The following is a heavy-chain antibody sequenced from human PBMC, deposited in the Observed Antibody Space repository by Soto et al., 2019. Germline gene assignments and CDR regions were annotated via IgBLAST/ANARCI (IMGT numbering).Heavy chain of an antibody. CDR1: GGSISSGGYY. CDR3: ARKATVTTCFDY. V-gene: IGHV4-31*03. J-gene: IGHJ4*02. CDR2: IYYSGST. D-gene: IGHD4-17*01. Sequence: QVQLQESGPGLVKPSQTLSLTCTVSGGSISSGGYYWSWIRQHPGKGLEWIGYIYYSGSTYYNPSLKCRLTISVGTSKNQFSLKLSSVTAADTAVYSCARKATVTTCFDYWCQGTLVTVSS.